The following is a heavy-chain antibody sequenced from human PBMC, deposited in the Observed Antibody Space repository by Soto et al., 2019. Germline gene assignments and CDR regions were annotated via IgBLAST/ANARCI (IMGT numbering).Heavy chain of an antibody. CDR1: GFTFRNYW. CDR3: AREIVTTGEYYFDS. V-gene: IGHV3-74*01. Sequence: TGGSLRLSCAASGFTFRNYWMHWVRQAPGKGLVWVSRINRDGSSTSYADSVKGRVTISRDTAKNTLYLQMNSLGAEDTAVYYCAREIVTTGEYYFDSWGQGTLVTVSS. D-gene: IGHD1-1*01. CDR2: INRDGSST. J-gene: IGHJ4*02.